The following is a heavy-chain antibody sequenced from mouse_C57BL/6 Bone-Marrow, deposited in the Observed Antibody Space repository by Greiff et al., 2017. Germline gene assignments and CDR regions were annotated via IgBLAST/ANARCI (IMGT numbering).Heavy chain of an antibody. CDR2: FNYDGSSP. CDR3: SRDGVYSNYVDARDY. CDR1: GFTFSDYY. V-gene: IGHV5-16*01. J-gene: IGHJ4*01. D-gene: IGHD2-5*01. Sequence: EVHLVESEGGLVQPGSSMKLSCTASGFTFSDYYMAWVRQVPDKGLEWVANFNYDGSSPYYLDSLKSRFIISRDHAKNILYLQMSSLKSEDTATYYFSRDGVYSNYVDARDYWGQGTSVTVSS.